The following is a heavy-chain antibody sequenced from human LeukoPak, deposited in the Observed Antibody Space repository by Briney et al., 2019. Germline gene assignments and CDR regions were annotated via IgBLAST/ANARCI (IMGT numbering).Heavy chain of an antibody. CDR1: GGSISSYY. CDR2: INHSGST. CDR3: ASLEGFDY. J-gene: IGHJ4*02. Sequence: SETLSLTCTVSGGSISSYYWSWIRQPPGKGLEWIGEINHSGSTNYNPSLKSRVTISVDTSKNQFSLKLSSVTAEDTAVYYCASLEGFDYWGQGTLVTVSS. V-gene: IGHV4-34*01.